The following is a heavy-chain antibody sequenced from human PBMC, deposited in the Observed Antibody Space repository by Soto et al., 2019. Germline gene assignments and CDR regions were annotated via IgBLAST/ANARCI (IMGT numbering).Heavy chain of an antibody. J-gene: IGHJ4*02. V-gene: IGHV5-51*01. CDR3: ARHKPFSDPLSAPFDF. CDR1: GYRFTACW. CDR2: ISPGDSDT. D-gene: IGHD3-3*01. Sequence: GESLTISCRTSGYRFTACWIAWVRQMPGKGLEWVGIISPGDSDTRYSPSFQGQVTISAATSISTAYLQWNSLTASDTAIYYCARHKPFSDPLSAPFDFWGQGTLVTVSS.